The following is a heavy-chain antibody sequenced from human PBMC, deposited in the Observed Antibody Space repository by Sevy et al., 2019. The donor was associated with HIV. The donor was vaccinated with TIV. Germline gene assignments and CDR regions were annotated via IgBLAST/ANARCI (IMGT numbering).Heavy chain of an antibody. CDR3: VFRYSGSYFGDDY. CDR1: GYTFTGYY. CDR2: INPNSGGT. D-gene: IGHD1-26*01. V-gene: IGHV1-2*06. J-gene: IGHJ4*02. Sequence: ASVKVSCKASGYTFTGYYMHWVRQAPGQGLEWMGRINPNSGGTNYAQKFQGRVTMTSDTSISTAYMELSRLRSDDTAVYYCVFRYSGSYFGDDYWGQGTLVTVSS.